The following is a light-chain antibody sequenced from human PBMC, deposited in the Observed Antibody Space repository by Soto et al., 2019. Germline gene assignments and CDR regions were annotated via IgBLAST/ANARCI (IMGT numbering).Light chain of an antibody. Sequence: EHVLTQSPGTLSLSPGERATLSCRASQSISLAWYQQKPGQAPRLLIHDASKKIPGLPDRFSGSGSGTDFTLTISSLEAEEFAVYYCHQYGSSYTFVQGTKLEIK. CDR2: DAS. CDR1: QSIS. V-gene: IGKV3-20*01. CDR3: HQYGSSYT. J-gene: IGKJ2*01.